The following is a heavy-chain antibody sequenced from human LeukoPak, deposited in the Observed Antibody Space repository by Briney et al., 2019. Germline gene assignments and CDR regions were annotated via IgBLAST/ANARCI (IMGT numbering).Heavy chain of an antibody. CDR3: ARQGSDCSGGSCYYYYFDY. D-gene: IGHD2-15*01. J-gene: IGHJ4*02. Sequence: SETLSLTCTVSGGSLSSYYWSWIRQPPGQGLEWIGYIYYSGSTNYNPSLKSRVTMSVDTSKNQFSLKLSSVTAADTAVYHCARQGSDCSGGSCYYYYFDYWGQGTLVTVSS. CDR2: IYYSGST. V-gene: IGHV4-59*08. CDR1: GGSLSSYY.